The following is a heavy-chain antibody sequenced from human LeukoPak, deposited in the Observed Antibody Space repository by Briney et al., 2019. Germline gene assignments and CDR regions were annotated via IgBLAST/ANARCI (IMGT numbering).Heavy chain of an antibody. D-gene: IGHD3-10*01. V-gene: IGHV3-23*01. CDR2: ISGSGGST. Sequence: GGSLRLSCAASGFTFSHYGMTWVRQAPGKGLEWVSAISGSGGSTYYAGSVKGRFTISRDNAKNSLDLQMNSLRVEDTGIYYCVKVAKYYYGSETYYFFEHWGQGTPVTASS. J-gene: IGHJ4*02. CDR1: GFTFSHYG. CDR3: VKVAKYYYGSETYYFFEH.